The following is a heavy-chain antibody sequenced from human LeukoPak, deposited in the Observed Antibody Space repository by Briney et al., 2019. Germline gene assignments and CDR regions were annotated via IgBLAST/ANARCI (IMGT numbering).Heavy chain of an antibody. Sequence: ASVKVSCKASGYTFVGYYLHWVRQAPGQGLEWMTWIDPYTGNTHYAQKFQGRITVTRDTSVSTTYMELSWLTSDDTARYYCAREYSASEHWGQGTLVTVSS. CDR3: AREYSASEH. D-gene: IGHD5-12*01. CDR1: GYTFVGYY. V-gene: IGHV1-2*02. J-gene: IGHJ4*02. CDR2: IDPYTGNT.